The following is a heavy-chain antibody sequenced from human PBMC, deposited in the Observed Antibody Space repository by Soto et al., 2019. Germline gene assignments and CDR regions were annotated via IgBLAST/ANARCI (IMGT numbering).Heavy chain of an antibody. CDR1: GFSFSTYA. V-gene: IGHV3-23*01. Sequence: GGSLRLSCAASGFSFSTYAMSWVRQAPGKGLEWVSAVTGGGGSTYSADSVKGRFTISRDNSKNTLYLQMNSLRAEDTAVYYCAKATQDIVVVPAATDAFDIWGQGTMVTVSS. D-gene: IGHD2-2*01. CDR2: VTGGGGST. CDR3: AKATQDIVVVPAATDAFDI. J-gene: IGHJ3*02.